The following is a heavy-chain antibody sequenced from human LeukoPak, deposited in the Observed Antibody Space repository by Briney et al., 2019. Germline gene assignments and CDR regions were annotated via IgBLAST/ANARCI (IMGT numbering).Heavy chain of an antibody. Sequence: GGSLRLSCAASGFTFDDYAMHWVRQAPGKGLEWVSLISGDGNSAYFADSVEGRFTISRDNSKNSLYLQINSLRTEDTALYYCAKDSASVSSGSSYKWSDFCGEGTLVTVSS. CDR3: AKDSASVSSGSSYKWSDF. J-gene: IGHJ5*01. CDR2: ISGDGNSA. D-gene: IGHD3-22*01. V-gene: IGHV3-43*02. CDR1: GFTFDDYA.